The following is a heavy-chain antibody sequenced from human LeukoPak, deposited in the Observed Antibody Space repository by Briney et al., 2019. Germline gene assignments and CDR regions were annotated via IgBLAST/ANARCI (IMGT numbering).Heavy chain of an antibody. Sequence: GGSLRLSCEASGFTFSTYPMHWVRQAPDKGLEWVAMISFHGSNKYYADSVKGRFTISRDNSKNTLYLQMNNPRVEDTAMYYCARVHDSTGYYHYFDSWGQGTLITVSS. J-gene: IGHJ4*02. CDR3: ARVHDSTGYYHYFDS. CDR1: GFTFSTYP. CDR2: ISFHGSNK. V-gene: IGHV3-30*04. D-gene: IGHD3-22*01.